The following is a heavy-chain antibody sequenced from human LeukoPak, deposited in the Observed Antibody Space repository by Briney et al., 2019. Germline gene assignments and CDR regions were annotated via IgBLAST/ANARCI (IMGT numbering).Heavy chain of an antibody. J-gene: IGHJ5*02. V-gene: IGHV4-38-2*02. D-gene: IGHD2-8*01. CDR2: IYHSGST. CDR3: ARGGKDIVLWNWFDP. CDR1: GYSISSGYY. Sequence: PSETLSLTCTVSGYSISSGYYWGWIRQPPGKGLEWIGSIYHSGSTYYNPSLRSRVTISVDTSKNQFSLKLSSVTAADTAVYYCARGGKDIVLWNWFDPWGQGTLVTVSS.